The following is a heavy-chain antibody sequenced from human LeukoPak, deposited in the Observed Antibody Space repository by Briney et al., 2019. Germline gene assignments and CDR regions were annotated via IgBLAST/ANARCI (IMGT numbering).Heavy chain of an antibody. CDR2: IYYSGST. J-gene: IGHJ4*02. Sequence: SETLSLTCAVSDGSIHSGGYYWSWIRQPPGKGLEWIGYIYYSGSTNYNPSLKSRVTISVDTSKNQFSLKLSSVTAADTAVYYCARDSGSYSYFDYWGQGTLVTVSS. D-gene: IGHD1-26*01. CDR1: DGSIHSGGYY. CDR3: ARDSGSYSYFDY. V-gene: IGHV4-61*08.